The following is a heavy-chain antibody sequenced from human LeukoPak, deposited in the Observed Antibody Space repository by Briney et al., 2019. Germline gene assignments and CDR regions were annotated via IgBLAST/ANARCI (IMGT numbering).Heavy chain of an antibody. CDR2: ISGSGGST. J-gene: IGHJ4*02. D-gene: IGHD6-25*01. Sequence: GGSLRLSCAASGFTFSSYWMSWVRQAPGKGLEWVSGISGSGGSTYYADSVKGRFTISRDNSENTFYLQMISLRGEDTAVYYCAKHRLHDPSGGPYFDYWGQGTPVTVSS. V-gene: IGHV3-23*01. CDR3: AKHRLHDPSGGPYFDY. CDR1: GFTFSSYW.